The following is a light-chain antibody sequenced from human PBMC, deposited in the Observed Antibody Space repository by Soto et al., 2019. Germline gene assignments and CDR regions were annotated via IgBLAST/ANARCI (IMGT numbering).Light chain of an antibody. CDR1: QSISSN. V-gene: IGKV3-15*01. CDR3: QQSNIWPPT. Sequence: EIVMTQSPATLSVSPGERATLSCRASQSISSNLAWYQQKPGQAPRLLIYATSTRATGCPARFSGSGSGTEFTLTISSLQSEDFAVYYCQQSNIWPPTFGGGTKVEIK. J-gene: IGKJ4*01. CDR2: ATS.